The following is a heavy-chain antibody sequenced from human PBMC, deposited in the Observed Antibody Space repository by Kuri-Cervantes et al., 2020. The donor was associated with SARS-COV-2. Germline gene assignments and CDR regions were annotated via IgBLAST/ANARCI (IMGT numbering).Heavy chain of an antibody. V-gene: IGHV4-59*11. CDR1: GGSISSHY. D-gene: IGHD4-23*01. J-gene: IGHJ4*02. CDR3: ARDVGGYGGNFDY. Sequence: SETLSLTCTVSGGSISSHYWSWIRQPPGKGLEWIGYIYYSGSTNYNPSLKSRVTISVDTSKNQFSLKLSSVTAADTAVYYCARDVGGYGGNFDYWGQGTLVTVSS. CDR2: IYYSGST.